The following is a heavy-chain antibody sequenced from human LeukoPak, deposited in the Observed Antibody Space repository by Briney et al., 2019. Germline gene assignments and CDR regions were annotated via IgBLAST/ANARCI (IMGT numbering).Heavy chain of an antibody. CDR2: ISSSSSTI. CDR1: GFTFSSYS. V-gene: IGHV3-48*02. Sequence: GGSLRLSCAASGFTFSSYSMNWVRQAPGKGLEWVSYISSSSSTIYYADSVKGRFTISSDNAKNSLYLQMNSLRDEDTAVYYCARDDRYFDWLSRFDYWGQGTLVTVSS. J-gene: IGHJ4*02. CDR3: ARDDRYFDWLSRFDY. D-gene: IGHD3-9*01.